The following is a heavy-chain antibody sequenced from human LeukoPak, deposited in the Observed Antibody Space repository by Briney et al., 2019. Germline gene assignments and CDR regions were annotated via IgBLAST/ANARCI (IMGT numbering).Heavy chain of an antibody. D-gene: IGHD1-14*01. CDR1: GFTFSSYG. V-gene: IGHV3-30*18. CDR3: ANLPVPGDAFDI. J-gene: IGHJ3*02. Sequence: PGGSLRLSCAASGFTFSSYGMHWVRQAPGKGLEWVAVISYDGSNKYYADSVKGRFTISRDNSKNTLYLQMNSLRAEDTAVYYCANLPVPGDAFDIWGQGTMVTVSS. CDR2: ISYDGSNK.